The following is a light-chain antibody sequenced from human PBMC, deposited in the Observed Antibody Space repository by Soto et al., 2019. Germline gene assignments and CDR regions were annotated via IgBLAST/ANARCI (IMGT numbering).Light chain of an antibody. CDR3: QSYDSSLSGVV. Sequence: QSVLTQPPSVSGAPGQTVTISCTGSSSNIGARYEVHWYQQLPGTAPKLLIYEVIKRPSGIPDRFSGSKSGASASLAITGLLSEDEAEYYCQSYDSSLSGVVFGGGTKLTVL. CDR2: EVI. CDR1: SSNIGARYE. V-gene: IGLV1-40*01. J-gene: IGLJ2*01.